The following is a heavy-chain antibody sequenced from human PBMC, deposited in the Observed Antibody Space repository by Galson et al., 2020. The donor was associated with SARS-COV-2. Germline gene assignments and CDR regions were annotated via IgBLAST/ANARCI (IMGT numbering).Heavy chain of an antibody. Sequence: GESPKTPRAAPGFPFSRYAMAWVRQAPGKGLEWVSGISGGGGSKYYADPVQGRFTISRDIFQETVYLQMSSLSAEGTAVYYCVKDRGNDYGVQLYFGGQG. CDR1: GFPFSRYA. J-gene: IGHJ4*02. CDR2: ISGGGGSK. D-gene: IGHD4-17*01. CDR3: VKDRGNDYGVQLYF. V-gene: IGHV3-23*01.